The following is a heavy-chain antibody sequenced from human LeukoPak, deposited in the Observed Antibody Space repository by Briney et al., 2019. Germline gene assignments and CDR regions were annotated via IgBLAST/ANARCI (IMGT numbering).Heavy chain of an antibody. CDR1: GYTFTGYY. Sequence: ASVKVSCKASGYTFTGYYMHWVRQAPGQGLEWMGWINPNSGGTNYAQKFQGRVTMTRDTCISTAYMELSRLRSDDTAVYYCARENVYSSSSGSNWFDPWGQGTLVTVSS. J-gene: IGHJ5*02. CDR2: INPNSGGT. CDR3: ARENVYSSSSGSNWFDP. V-gene: IGHV1-2*02. D-gene: IGHD6-6*01.